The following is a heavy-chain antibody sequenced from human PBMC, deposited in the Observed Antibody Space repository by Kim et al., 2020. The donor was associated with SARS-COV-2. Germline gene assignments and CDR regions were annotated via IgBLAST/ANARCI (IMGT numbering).Heavy chain of an antibody. J-gene: IGHJ4*02. D-gene: IGHD3-22*01. Sequence: GGSLRLSCAASGFTFSTYSMNWVRQAPGKGLEWVSYIGSGGTTIHYAESVKGRFTIPRDNAKNSLYLQMNDLRAEDTAVYYCTRDYDSTGRSFDYWGQGT. CDR1: GFTFSTYS. V-gene: IGHV3-48*04. CDR3: TRDYDSTGRSFDY. CDR2: IGSGGTTI.